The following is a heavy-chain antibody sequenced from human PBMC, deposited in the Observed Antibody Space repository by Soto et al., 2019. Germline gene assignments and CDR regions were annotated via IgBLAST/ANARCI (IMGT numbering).Heavy chain of an antibody. CDR2: ISGSGGSA. Sequence: GGSLRLSCASSGFTFNNYAMNWVRQAPGKGLEWVSAISGSGGSAYYADSVQGRFIISRDNSKNTLYLQMNSLRAEDAAIYYCVREGSGWYSSGSFEFWGRGSMVTV. CDR3: VREGSGWYSSGSFEF. V-gene: IGHV3-23*01. J-gene: IGHJ3*01. CDR1: GFTFNNYA. D-gene: IGHD6-19*01.